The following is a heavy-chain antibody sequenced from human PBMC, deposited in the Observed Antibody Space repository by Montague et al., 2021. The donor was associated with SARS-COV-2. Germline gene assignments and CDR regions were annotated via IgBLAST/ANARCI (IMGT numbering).Heavy chain of an antibody. J-gene: IGHJ4*02. CDR2: INNSGST. Sequence: SETLSLTCAVFDGSFSNFYWSWIRQPPGKGLEWIGEINNSGSTYYNPSLKSRVTISVDTSKNQFSLKLSSVTAADTAVYYCARVFPRWLQFDPYFDYWGQGTLVTVSS. CDR1: DGSFSNFY. D-gene: IGHD5-24*01. V-gene: IGHV4-34*01. CDR3: ARVFPRWLQFDPYFDY.